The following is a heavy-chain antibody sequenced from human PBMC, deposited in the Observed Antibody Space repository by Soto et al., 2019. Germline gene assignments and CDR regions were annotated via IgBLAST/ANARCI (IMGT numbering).Heavy chain of an antibody. CDR1: GYSFTSYW. CDR2: IYPGDSDT. J-gene: IGHJ4*02. CDR3: ARSSSITIFGVVIRESSFDY. D-gene: IGHD3-3*01. V-gene: IGHV5-51*01. Sequence: PGESLKISCKGSGYSFTSYWIGWVRQMPGKGLEWMGVIYPGDSDTRYSPSFQGQVTISADKSISTAYLQWSSLKASDTAMYYCARSSSITIFGVVIRESSFDYWGQGTLVTVSS.